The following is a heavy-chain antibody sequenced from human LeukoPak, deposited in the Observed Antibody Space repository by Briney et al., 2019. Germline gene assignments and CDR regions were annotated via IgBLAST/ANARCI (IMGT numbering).Heavy chain of an antibody. J-gene: IGHJ3*02. Sequence: SETLSLTCTVSGGSISSYYWSWIRQPPGKGLEWIGYIDYTGSTNYNPSLKSRVTISVDTSKNQFSLKLSSVTAADTAVYYCARSITMIVVVPSIWGQGTMVTVSS. CDR2: IDYTGST. CDR3: ARSITMIVVVPSI. V-gene: IGHV4-59*01. D-gene: IGHD3-22*01. CDR1: GGSISSYY.